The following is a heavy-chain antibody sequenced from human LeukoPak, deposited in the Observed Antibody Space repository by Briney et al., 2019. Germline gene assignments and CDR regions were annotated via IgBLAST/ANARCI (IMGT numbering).Heavy chain of an antibody. J-gene: IGHJ4*02. V-gene: IGHV3-48*04. CDR3: ARGPSRGLYGPGAY. CDR2: ISGSSTTR. CDR1: GFTFSSYS. Sequence: GRSLRLSCVGSGFTFSSYSMSWVRQAPGKGLEWVSFISGSSTTRHYAVSVEGRFTVSRDTAKNSLYLQMNSLRADDTAVYYCARGPSRGLYGPGAYWGRGTLVSVSS. D-gene: IGHD3-10*01.